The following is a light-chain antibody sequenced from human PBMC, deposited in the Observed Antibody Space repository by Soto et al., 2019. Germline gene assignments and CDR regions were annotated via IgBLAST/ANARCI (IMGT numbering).Light chain of an antibody. Sequence: DIQMTQSPSSLSASVGDRVTITCRASQSISSYLNWYQQKPGKAPKLLIYAASSFQSVVPSRFSVSGSGTDFTLTISTLQPEDFATYYCQQSYSTPYTFGQGTKLEIK. CDR1: QSISSY. CDR2: AAS. V-gene: IGKV1-39*01. CDR3: QQSYSTPYT. J-gene: IGKJ2*01.